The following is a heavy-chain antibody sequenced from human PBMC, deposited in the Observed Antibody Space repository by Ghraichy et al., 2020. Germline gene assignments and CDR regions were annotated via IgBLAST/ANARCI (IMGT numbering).Heavy chain of an antibody. Sequence: GGSLRLSCVGSGSTLSGYTMNWVRQAPGKGLDWVSSISGSSNYIDYADSVKGRFTISRDNAKNSLYLQMNSLRAEDTAVYYCATAPLAPPYFDDWGQGTPVTVSS. CDR2: ISGSSNYI. J-gene: IGHJ4*02. V-gene: IGHV3-21*01. CDR3: ATAPLAPPYFDD. D-gene: IGHD5-12*01. CDR1: GSTLSGYT.